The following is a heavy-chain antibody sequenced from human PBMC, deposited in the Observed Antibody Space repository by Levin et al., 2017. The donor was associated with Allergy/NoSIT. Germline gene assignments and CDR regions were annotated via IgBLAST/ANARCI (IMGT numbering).Heavy chain of an antibody. D-gene: IGHD5-12*01. CDR3: ARTSWIYSGDAFDI. CDR2: IDPNSGDT. CDR1: GYTFTDYY. Sequence: PLASVKVSCKASGYTFTDYYIHWLRQAPGLGPEWMGWIDPNSGDTKYAQKFQGRVTVTRDTSISTAYMELSRLRSDDTAVYYCARTSWIYSGDAFDIWGQGTVVTVSS. J-gene: IGHJ3*02. V-gene: IGHV1-2*02.